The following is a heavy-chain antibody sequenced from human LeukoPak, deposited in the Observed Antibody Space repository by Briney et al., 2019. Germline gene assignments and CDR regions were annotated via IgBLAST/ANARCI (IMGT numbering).Heavy chain of an antibody. CDR1: GGSISSYY. J-gene: IGHJ6*03. CDR3: ARGGGIGYNYFYMDV. CDR2: IYYSGST. V-gene: IGHV4-59*01. Sequence: SETLSPTCTVSGGSISSYYWSWIRQPPGKGLEWIGYIYYSGSTNYNPSLKSRVTISVDTSKNQFSLKLSSVTAADTAVYYCARGGGIGYNYFYMDVWGKGTTVTISS. D-gene: IGHD6-13*01.